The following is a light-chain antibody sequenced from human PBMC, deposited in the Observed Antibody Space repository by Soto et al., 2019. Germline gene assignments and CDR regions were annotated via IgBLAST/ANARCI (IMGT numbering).Light chain of an antibody. J-gene: IGLJ1*01. CDR3: GSWDSSLSAYV. CDR1: SSDVGGYD. Sequence: QSVLTQPPSASGSPGQSVTISCTGTSSDVGGYDRVSWFQQHPGKAPKLIIYDDDKRPSGIPDRFSGSKSGTSATLGITGFQTGDEADYYCGSWDSSLSAYVFATGTKLTVL. V-gene: IGLV1-51*01. CDR2: DDD.